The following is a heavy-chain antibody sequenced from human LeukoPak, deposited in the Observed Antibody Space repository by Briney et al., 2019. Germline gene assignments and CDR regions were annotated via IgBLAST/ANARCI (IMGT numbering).Heavy chain of an antibody. CDR3: AKTTGYCSGGSCYGFDY. D-gene: IGHD2-15*01. CDR2: ISGSGGST. Sequence: GGSLRLSCAASGFTFSSYAMSWVRQAPGKGLEWVSAISGSGGSTYYADSVKGRFTISRDNSKNTLYLQMNSLRAEDTAVYYCAKTTGYCSGGSCYGFDYWGQGTLVTVSP. CDR1: GFTFSSYA. V-gene: IGHV3-23*01. J-gene: IGHJ4*02.